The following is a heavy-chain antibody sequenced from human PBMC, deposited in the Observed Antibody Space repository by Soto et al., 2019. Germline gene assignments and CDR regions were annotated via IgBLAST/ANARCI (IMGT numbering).Heavy chain of an antibody. Sequence: ASVKVSCKASGYTFTYYALSWVRQAPGQGLEWMGWISAYNGDTNYAQNFQGRLTLTTDTSTTTAYMELRSLRSDDTAIYYCAREAGSGSYYPEDYWGQGXPVTVSS. CDR1: GYTFTYYA. J-gene: IGHJ4*02. CDR2: ISAYNGDT. D-gene: IGHD1-26*01. V-gene: IGHV1-18*04. CDR3: AREAGSGSYYPEDY.